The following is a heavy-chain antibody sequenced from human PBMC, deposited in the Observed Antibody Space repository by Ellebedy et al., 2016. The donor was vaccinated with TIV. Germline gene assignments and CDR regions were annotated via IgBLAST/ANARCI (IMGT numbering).Heavy chain of an antibody. CDR1: GFTFSSYA. J-gene: IGHJ4*02. V-gene: IGHV3-30-3*02. CDR3: AKSWVGVTAADS. CDR2: ISYDGSKK. Sequence: GGSLRLXCEPSGFTFSSYAMPRVRQAPGKGLEWVAFISYDGSKKDYAESVKGRFTVSRDKSKNTLHLQMNSLKAEDTARYYCAKSWVGVTAADSWGQGTLVIASS. D-gene: IGHD6-13*01.